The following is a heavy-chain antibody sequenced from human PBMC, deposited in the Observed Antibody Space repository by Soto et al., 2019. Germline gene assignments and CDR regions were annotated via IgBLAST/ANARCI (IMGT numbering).Heavy chain of an antibody. V-gene: IGHV4-34*01. CDR2: INHSGST. CDR3: ARGPPYYDILTGYYQLYYFDY. J-gene: IGHJ4*02. Sequence: QVQLQQWGAGLLKPSETLSLTCAVYGGSFSGYYWSWIRQPPGKGLEWIGEINHSGSTNYNPSLMNRVTISVDTSKNQFSLKLSSVTAADTAVYYCARGPPYYDILTGYYQLYYFDYWGQGTLVTVSS. D-gene: IGHD3-9*01. CDR1: GGSFSGYY.